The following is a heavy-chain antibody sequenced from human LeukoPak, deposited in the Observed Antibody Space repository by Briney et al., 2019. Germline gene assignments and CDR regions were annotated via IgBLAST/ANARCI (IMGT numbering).Heavy chain of an antibody. CDR1: GFTFSSYS. CDR2: ISSSSSYI. Sequence: NTGGSLRLSCAASGFTFSSYSMNWVRQAPGKGLEWVSSISSSSSYIYYADSVKGRFTISRDNAKNSLYLQMNSLRAEDTAVYYCAREGKTTTVDYWGQGTLVTVSS. CDR3: AREGKTTTVDY. V-gene: IGHV3-21*01. J-gene: IGHJ4*02. D-gene: IGHD1-14*01.